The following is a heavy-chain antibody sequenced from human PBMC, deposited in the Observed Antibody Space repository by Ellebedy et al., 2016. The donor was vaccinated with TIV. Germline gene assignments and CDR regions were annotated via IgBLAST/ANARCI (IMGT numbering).Heavy chain of an antibody. V-gene: IGHV3-7*01. CDR1: GFTFSSYW. J-gene: IGHJ3*02. D-gene: IGHD3-22*01. CDR2: IKQDGSEK. Sequence: GESLKISXAASGFTFSSYWMSWVRQAPGKGLEWVANIKQDGSEKYYVDSVKGRFTISRDNAKNSLYLQMNSLRAEDTAVYYCARDRRGYYDRPGAFDIWGQGTMVTVSS. CDR3: ARDRRGYYDRPGAFDI.